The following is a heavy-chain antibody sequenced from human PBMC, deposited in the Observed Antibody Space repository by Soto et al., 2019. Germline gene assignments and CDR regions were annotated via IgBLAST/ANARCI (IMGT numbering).Heavy chain of an antibody. CDR2: ITGSGGGT. J-gene: IGHJ4*02. CDR1: GFTFSNYA. CDR3: ANPPLPAAGFYY. D-gene: IGHD6-13*01. Sequence: GGSLRLSCAASGFTFSNYAMTWARQAPGKGLEWVSVITGSGGGTYFVDSVKGRFTISRDNSKNTVYLQMNSLRAEDTAVYYFANPPLPAAGFYYWGQGTLVPVSS. V-gene: IGHV3-23*01.